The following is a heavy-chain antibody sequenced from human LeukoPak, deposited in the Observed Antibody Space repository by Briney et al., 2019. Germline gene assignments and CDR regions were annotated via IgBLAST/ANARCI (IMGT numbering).Heavy chain of an antibody. CDR2: IIPILGIA. Sequence: GASVKVSCKASGGTFSSYAISWVRQAPGQGLEWMGRIIPILGIANYAQKFQGRVTITADKSTSTAYMELSSLRSEDTAVYYCARDPALEGDYAYWCFDLWGRGTLVTVSS. CDR3: ARDPALEGDYAYWCFDL. CDR1: GGTFSSYA. J-gene: IGHJ2*01. V-gene: IGHV1-69*04. D-gene: IGHD4-17*01.